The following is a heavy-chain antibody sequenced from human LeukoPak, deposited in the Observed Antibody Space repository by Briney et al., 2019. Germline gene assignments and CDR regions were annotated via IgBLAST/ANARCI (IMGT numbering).Heavy chain of an antibody. CDR2: IDDSRSA. CDR3: ARDRPFGV. Sequence: SETLSLTCTVSGASISGYYWSWIRQPPGKGLEWIGYIDDSRSANYNPSLKSRVTISGDTSKNQFYLKVTFVTAADTAMYYCARDRPFGVWGQGTQVTVSS. D-gene: IGHD3-10*01. J-gene: IGHJ4*02. CDR1: GASISGYY. V-gene: IGHV4-59*01.